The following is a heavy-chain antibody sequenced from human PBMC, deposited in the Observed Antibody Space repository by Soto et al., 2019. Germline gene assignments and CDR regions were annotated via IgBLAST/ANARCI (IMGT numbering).Heavy chain of an antibody. CDR3: ARGTWLPYYYYYYMDV. CDR1: GYTFTSYG. Sequence: GASVKVSCKASGYTFTSYGISWVRQAPGQGLEWMGWISAYNGNTNYAQKLQGRVTMTTDTSTSTAYMELRSLRSDDTAVYYCARGTWLPYYYYYYMDVWGKGTTVTVSS. CDR2: ISAYNGNT. V-gene: IGHV1-18*01. D-gene: IGHD5-12*01. J-gene: IGHJ6*03.